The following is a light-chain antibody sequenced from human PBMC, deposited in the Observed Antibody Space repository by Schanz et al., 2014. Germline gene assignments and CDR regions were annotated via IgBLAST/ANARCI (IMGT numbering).Light chain of an antibody. J-gene: IGLJ2*01. CDR3: SSYSGTNKGVV. CDR2: DVS. V-gene: IGLV2-11*01. CDR1: SSDAGGFTY. Sequence: QSALTQPRSVSGSPGQSVTISCTGVSSDAGGFTYVSWYQQLPGKAPKLMIYDVSKRPSGVPARFSGSMSGNTASLTISVLQAEDEADYYCSSYSGTNKGVVFGGGTKLTVL.